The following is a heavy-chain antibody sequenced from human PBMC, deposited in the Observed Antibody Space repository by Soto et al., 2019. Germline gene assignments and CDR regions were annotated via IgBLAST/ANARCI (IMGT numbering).Heavy chain of an antibody. Sequence: PGESLKISCEGSGYRFTSYWIGWVRQMPGKGLEWMGIIYPGDSDTRYSPSFQGQVTISADKSISTAYLQWSSLKASDTAMYYCARPMYSSSSNYYYGMDVWGQGTTVTVSS. CDR3: ARPMYSSSSNYYYGMDV. D-gene: IGHD6-6*01. CDR1: GYRFTSYW. CDR2: IYPGDSDT. V-gene: IGHV5-51*01. J-gene: IGHJ6*02.